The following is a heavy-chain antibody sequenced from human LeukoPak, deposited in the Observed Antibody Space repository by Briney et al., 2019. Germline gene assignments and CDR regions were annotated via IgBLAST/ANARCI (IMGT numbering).Heavy chain of an antibody. CDR1: GVSFSGYY. D-gene: IGHD2-2*01. CDR3: ARENRLGYCSSTSCLPFDY. V-gene: IGHV4-34*01. CDR2: INHSGST. J-gene: IGHJ4*02. Sequence: PSETLSLTCAVYGVSFSGYYWSWVRQPPGKGLEWVGEINHSGSTNYNPSLKTRVTISVDTSKNQFSLKLSSVTAADTAVYYCARENRLGYCSSTSCLPFDYWGQGTLVTVSS.